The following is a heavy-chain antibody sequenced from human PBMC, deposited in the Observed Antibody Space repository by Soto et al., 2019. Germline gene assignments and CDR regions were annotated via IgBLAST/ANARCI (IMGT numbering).Heavy chain of an antibody. D-gene: IGHD1-26*01. CDR3: ARDREWELLYYFDY. CDR2: ISYDGSNK. CDR1: GFTFSSYG. J-gene: IGHJ4*02. V-gene: IGHV3-30*03. Sequence: QVQLVESGGGVVQPGRSLRLSCAASGFTFSSYGMHWVRQAPGKGLEWVAVISYDGSNKYYADSVKGRFTISRDNSKNTLYLQMNSLRAEDTAVYYCARDREWELLYYFDYWGQGTLVTVSS.